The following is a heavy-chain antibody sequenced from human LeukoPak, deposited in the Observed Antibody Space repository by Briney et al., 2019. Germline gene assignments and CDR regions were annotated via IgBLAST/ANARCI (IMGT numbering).Heavy chain of an antibody. Sequence: SETLSLTCTVSGYSINNGYYWGWIRQPPGKGLEWIGNIYHSGSTHYNPSLKSRVTISMDTSKNQFSLKLSSVTAADTAVYYCARAVSVDWLLSFFDYWGQGTLVTVSS. D-gene: IGHD3-9*01. CDR1: GYSINNGYY. V-gene: IGHV4-38-2*02. CDR3: ARAVSVDWLLSFFDY. J-gene: IGHJ4*02. CDR2: IYHSGST.